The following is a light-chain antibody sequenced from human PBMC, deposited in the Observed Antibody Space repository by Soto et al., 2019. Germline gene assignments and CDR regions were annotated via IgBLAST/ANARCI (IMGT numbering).Light chain of an antibody. CDR1: QYISSW. V-gene: IGKV1-5*03. CDR3: QQYDNDSWT. CDR2: KTS. J-gene: IGKJ1*01. Sequence: DIQMTQSPSTLSASVGDRVIITCRASQYISSWLAWYQQKPGKDPNLLIYKTSTLKSGVPSRFSGSGSGTEFTLTISRVQLDDFATYYCQQYDNDSWTFGQGTKVEIK.